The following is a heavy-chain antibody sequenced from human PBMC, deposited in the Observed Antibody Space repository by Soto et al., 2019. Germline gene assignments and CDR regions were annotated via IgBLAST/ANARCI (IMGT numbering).Heavy chain of an antibody. CDR2: IYYSGST. CDR3: ARRYGSTFAY. Sequence: QVQLQESGPGLVKPSETLSLTCTVSGGSISSYYWSWIRQPPGKGLEWIGYIYYSGSTNYNPSLKRRVTLSVDTSKNQFSLKLSSVTAADTAVYYCARRYGSTFAYWGQGTLVTVSS. D-gene: IGHD3-10*01. V-gene: IGHV4-59*08. CDR1: GGSISSYY. J-gene: IGHJ4*02.